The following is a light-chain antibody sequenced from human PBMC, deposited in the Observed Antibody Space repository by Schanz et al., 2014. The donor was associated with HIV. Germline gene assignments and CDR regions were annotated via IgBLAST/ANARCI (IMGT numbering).Light chain of an antibody. CDR1: SSNIGSNT. CDR3: GTWDSSLSAWV. Sequence: QSVLTQPASASGTPGQRVTISCSGSSSNIGSNTVNWYQHVPGTAPKLLIYSDNQRPSEVTDRFSGSKSGTSATLGITGLQTGDEADYSCGTWDSSLSAWVFGGGTKLTVL. CDR2: SDN. V-gene: IGLV1-44*01. J-gene: IGLJ3*02.